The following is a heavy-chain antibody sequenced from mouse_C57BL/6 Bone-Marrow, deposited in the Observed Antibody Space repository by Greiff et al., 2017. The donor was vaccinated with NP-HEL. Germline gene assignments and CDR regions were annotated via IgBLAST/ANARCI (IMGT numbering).Heavy chain of an antibody. CDR2: IYPRDGST. Sequence: QVQLQQSDAELVKPGASVKISCKVSGYTFTDHTIHWMKQRPEQGLEWIGYIYPRDGSTKYNEKFKGKATLTADKSSSTAYMQLNSLTSEDAAVYSCAREGVYYGSSYDDWGQGTTLTVSS. CDR3: AREGVYYGSSYDD. V-gene: IGHV1-78*01. J-gene: IGHJ2*01. CDR1: GYTFTDHT. D-gene: IGHD1-1*01.